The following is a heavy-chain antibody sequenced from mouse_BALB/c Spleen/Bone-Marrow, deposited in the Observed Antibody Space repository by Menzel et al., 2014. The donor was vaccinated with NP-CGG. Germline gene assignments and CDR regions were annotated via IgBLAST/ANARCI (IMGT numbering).Heavy chain of an antibody. Sequence: LVESGPELVRPGVSVKISCKGSGYTFTDYAMHWVKQSHAKSLEWIGVISTYSGNTNYNQKFKGKATVTVDKSSSTAYMELARLTSEDSAIYYCARGDGYYPYAMDYWGQGTSVTVSS. CDR2: ISTYSGNT. CDR1: GYTFTDYA. D-gene: IGHD2-3*01. CDR3: ARGDGYYPYAMDY. V-gene: IGHV1-67*01. J-gene: IGHJ4*01.